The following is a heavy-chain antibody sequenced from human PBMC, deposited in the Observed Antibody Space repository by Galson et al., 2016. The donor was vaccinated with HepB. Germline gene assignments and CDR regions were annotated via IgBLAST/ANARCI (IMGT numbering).Heavy chain of an antibody. D-gene: IGHD1-26*01. CDR3: ARAPAGRSYFPHSFDS. CDR2: ISGFGDYI. J-gene: IGHJ4*02. CDR1: GFTFVSHT. Sequence: SLRLSCAASGFTFVSHTMNWVRQVPGKGLEWVSSISGFGDYIYYADSVKGRFTISRDNADSSLYLQMNSLRVEDSAVYYCARAPAGRSYFPHSFDSWGQGALVTVSS. V-gene: IGHV3-21*01.